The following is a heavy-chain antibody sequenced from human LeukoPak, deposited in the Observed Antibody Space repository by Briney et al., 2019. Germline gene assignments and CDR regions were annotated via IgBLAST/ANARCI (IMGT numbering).Heavy chain of an antibody. CDR1: GFPFSSHA. D-gene: IGHD3-16*01. CDR3: AKAGGRDY. CDR2: ISGSGGST. V-gene: IGHV3-23*01. J-gene: IGHJ4*02. Sequence: GGSLRLSCAASGFPFSSHAMSWVRQPPGKRVEWVSAISGSGGSTSYADSVKGRFTISRDNTKNTLYLQMHSLRAEDTAVYYCAKAGGRDYWGQGTLVTVSS.